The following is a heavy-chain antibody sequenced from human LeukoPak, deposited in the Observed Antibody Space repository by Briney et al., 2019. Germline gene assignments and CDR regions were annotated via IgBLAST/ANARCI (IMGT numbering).Heavy chain of an antibody. CDR2: FDPEDGET. Sequence: ASVKVSCKVSGYTPTELSMHWVRQAPGKGLEWMGGFDPEDGETIYAQKFQGRVTMTEDTSTDTAYMELSSLRSEDTAVYYCATDGGCSSTSCNDYGMDVWGKGTTVTVSS. J-gene: IGHJ6*04. V-gene: IGHV1-24*01. CDR3: ATDGGCSSTSCNDYGMDV. CDR1: GYTPTELS. D-gene: IGHD2-2*01.